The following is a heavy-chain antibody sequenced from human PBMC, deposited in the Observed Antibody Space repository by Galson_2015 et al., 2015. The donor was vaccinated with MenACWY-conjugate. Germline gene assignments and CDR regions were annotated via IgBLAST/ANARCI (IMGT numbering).Heavy chain of an antibody. V-gene: IGHV5-51*01. CDR3: ARPLDCGGDCYWGYFDY. CDR1: GYSFTSYW. CDR2: VYPSDSDI. J-gene: IGHJ4*02. D-gene: IGHD2-21*02. Sequence: QSGAEVKKPGESLKISCKSSGYSFTSYWIGWVRQMPGKGLEWMGIVYPSDSDIRYSPSFQGQVTISADKSISTAYLQWSSLKASDTAMYYCARPLDCGGDCYWGYFDYWGQGTLVTVSS.